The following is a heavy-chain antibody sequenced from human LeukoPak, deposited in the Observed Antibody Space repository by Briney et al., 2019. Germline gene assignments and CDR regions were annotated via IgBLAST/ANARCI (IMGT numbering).Heavy chain of an antibody. CDR1: GASLSTDY. Sequence: PSETLSLTCGVYGASLSTDYWRWIRQPERNGLEWNGEINHRRTTNYNPSLKSRVTISIDTSKNQFSLTLTSVTAADTAVYYCARAVITSFGGPYYMDVWGKGTTVTVSS. J-gene: IGHJ6*03. V-gene: IGHV4-34*01. CDR3: ARAVITSFGGPYYMDV. CDR2: INHRRTT. D-gene: IGHD3-3*01.